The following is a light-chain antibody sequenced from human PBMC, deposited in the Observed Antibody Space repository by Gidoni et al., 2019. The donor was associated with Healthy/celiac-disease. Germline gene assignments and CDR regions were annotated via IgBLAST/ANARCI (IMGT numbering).Light chain of an antibody. V-gene: IGKV3-15*01. J-gene: IGKJ3*01. CDR2: GAS. Sequence: EIVMTQSPATLSVSPGERATLSCRASQSDSSNVAWYQQKPGQAPRRLIYGASTRATGIPARFSGSGSGTEFPLTISSLQSEYCAVYYCQQYNNWPAVIFGPGTKVDIK. CDR3: QQYNNWPAVI. CDR1: QSDSSN.